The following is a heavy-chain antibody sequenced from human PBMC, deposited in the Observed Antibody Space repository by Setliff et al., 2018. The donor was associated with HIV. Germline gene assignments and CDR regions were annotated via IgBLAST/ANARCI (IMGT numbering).Heavy chain of an antibody. CDR2: ISGNGFST. J-gene: IGHJ4*02. CDR3: AKSDGSSAWFGFDS. D-gene: IGHD6-19*01. V-gene: IGHV3-23*01. CDR1: GFTFSNYA. Sequence: GGSLRLSCAASGFTFSNYAMTWVRQASGKGLEWVSSISGNGFSTYYAVSVKGRFAISRDNSRNAVYLEMNNLRVEDTAAYYCAKSDGSSAWFGFDSWGQETLVTVSS.